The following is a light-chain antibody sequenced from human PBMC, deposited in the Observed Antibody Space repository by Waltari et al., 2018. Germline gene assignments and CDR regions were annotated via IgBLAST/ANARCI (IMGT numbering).Light chain of an antibody. V-gene: IGKV3-11*01. CDR2: DIS. CDR1: QSVSTY. J-gene: IGKJ1*01. Sequence: EVVLTQSPATLCLSPGERATLSYRTSQSVSTYLAWYQQKPGQAPRLLIYDISKRASGIPARFSGSGSGTDFTLTISSLEPEDFAVYYCQQRNYWPLTFGQGTKVEIK. CDR3: QQRNYWPLT.